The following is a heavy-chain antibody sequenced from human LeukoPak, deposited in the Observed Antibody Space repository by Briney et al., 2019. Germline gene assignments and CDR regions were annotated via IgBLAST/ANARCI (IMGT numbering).Heavy chain of an antibody. CDR2: INPNSGGT. CDR3: ARDRDQWLPERCDY. Sequence: ASVRVSCTASVYTVTGYYMHWVRQAPGQGLEWRGWINPNSGGTNYAQRFQGRVTMTRDTSISTAYMELSRLRSDDTAVYYCARDRDQWLPERCDYWGQGTLVTVSS. V-gene: IGHV1-2*02. D-gene: IGHD6-19*01. CDR1: VYTVTGYY. J-gene: IGHJ4*02.